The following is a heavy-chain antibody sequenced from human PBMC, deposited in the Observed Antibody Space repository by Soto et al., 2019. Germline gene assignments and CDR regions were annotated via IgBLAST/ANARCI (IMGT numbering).Heavy chain of an antibody. CDR1: GYSFITYG. CDR2: ISPYNGDT. D-gene: IGHD3-10*01. CDR3: ATPRSYGSDRPFDY. V-gene: IGHV1-18*04. J-gene: IGHJ4*02. Sequence: QVQVVQSGAEVKKPGASVKVSCRSSGYSFITYGISWVRQAPGQNLEWLGCISPYNGDTKYAQKLQGRVTLTTDTSPSTGYMELRSLTSDDTAVYYCATPRSYGSDRPFDYWGQGTLVTVSS.